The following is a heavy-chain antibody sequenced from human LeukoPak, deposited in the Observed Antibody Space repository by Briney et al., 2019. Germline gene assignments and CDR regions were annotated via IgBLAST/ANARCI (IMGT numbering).Heavy chain of an antibody. CDR3: ARSYCTGSDSPRRWFHP. D-gene: IGHD2-8*02. J-gene: IGHJ5*02. V-gene: IGHV4-39*01. Sequence: SETLSLTCSVSGASISDTDFYWGWIRQSPGKGLEWIGNVHYSGSAYYTPSLESRATISADTSKNQVSLRLTSVSAADTALYFCARSYCTGSDSPRRWFHPWGQGTLVIVSS. CDR2: VHYSGSA. CDR1: GASISDTDFY.